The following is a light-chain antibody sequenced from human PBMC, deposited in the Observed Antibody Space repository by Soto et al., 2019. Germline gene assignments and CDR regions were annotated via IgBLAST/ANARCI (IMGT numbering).Light chain of an antibody. Sequence: QPVLTQSPSASASLGAAVRLTGTVSSGHNNYAIAWHQQQPGMGPRYLMKVNNDGSHTKGDGIPDRFSGSSSGAERYLTISSLQSEDEADYYCQSWGTGMVFGGGTKLTVL. CDR3: QSWGTGMV. V-gene: IGLV4-69*01. CDR2: VNNDGSH. J-gene: IGLJ3*02. CDR1: SGHNNYA.